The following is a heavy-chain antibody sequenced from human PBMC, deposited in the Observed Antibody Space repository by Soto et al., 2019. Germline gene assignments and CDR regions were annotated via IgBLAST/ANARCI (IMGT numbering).Heavy chain of an antibody. V-gene: IGHV5-51*01. D-gene: IGHD4-17*01. J-gene: IGHJ6*02. CDR1: GYSFTSYW. CDR3: ARRVDYGGSYYYHYVMDV. Sequence: GESLKISCKGSGYSFTSYWIGWVRQMPGKGLEWMGIIYPGDSDTRYSPSFQGQVTISADKSISTAYLQWSSLKASDTAMYYCARRVDYGGSYYYHYVMDVWGQGTTVIVSS. CDR2: IYPGDSDT.